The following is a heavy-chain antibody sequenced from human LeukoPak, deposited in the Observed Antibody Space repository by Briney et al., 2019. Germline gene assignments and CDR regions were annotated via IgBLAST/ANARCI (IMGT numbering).Heavy chain of an antibody. D-gene: IGHD5-18*01. J-gene: IGHJ4*02. CDR3: ARGYINGPYYFDS. CDR1: GYTFTNYD. Sequence: GASVKVSCKASGYTFTNYDINWVRQATGQGLEWKGWLNPGSGYTGFAQKFQGRVTITRDTSISTAYMEVTSLRSEDTAVYFCARGYINGPYYFDSWGQGTLVTVSS. CDR2: LNPGSGYT. V-gene: IGHV1-8*02.